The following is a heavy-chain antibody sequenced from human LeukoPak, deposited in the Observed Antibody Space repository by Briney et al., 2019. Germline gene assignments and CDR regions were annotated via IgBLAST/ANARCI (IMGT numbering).Heavy chain of an antibody. J-gene: IGHJ4*02. CDR3: ARCRRASTYVYVGFDY. V-gene: IGHV4-39*01. CDR1: GGSLSGNHVF. D-gene: IGHD3-16*01. CDR2: ISYTGNT. Sequence: PSETLSLTRTVSGGSLSGNHVFYSWLRQPPGKGLEWIGSISYTGNTNYNPSFKSRATISVDTSRRQFSLTLRSVTAAETGVYYCARCRRASTYVYVGFDYWGQGPRVTVSS.